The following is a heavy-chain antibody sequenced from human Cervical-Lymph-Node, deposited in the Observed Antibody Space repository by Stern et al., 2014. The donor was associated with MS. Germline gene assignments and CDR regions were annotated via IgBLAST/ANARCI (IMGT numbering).Heavy chain of an antibody. CDR2: ISDDGKNK. V-gene: IGHV3-30*03. Sequence: QVQLVQSGGGVVQPGRSLRLSCAASGFSFSTYSIHWVRQAPGKGLEWVAIISDDGKNKYEVDSVKGRFIISRDNSKNTLYLQMNSLRTEDTAVYYCARELVRYNWNDGWGGFDLWGQGTLVTVSS. CDR3: ARELVRYNWNDGWGGFDL. D-gene: IGHD1-20*01. CDR1: GFSFSTYS. J-gene: IGHJ4*02.